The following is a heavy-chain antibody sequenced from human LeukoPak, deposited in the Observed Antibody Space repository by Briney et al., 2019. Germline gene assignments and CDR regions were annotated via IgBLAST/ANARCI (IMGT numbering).Heavy chain of an antibody. CDR2: IYSSGST. D-gene: IGHD2/OR15-2a*01. Sequence: PSETLSLTCRVSGASINSGSNYWGWIRQPPGKTLEWIGSIYSSGSTYYNPSLKSRVIIMIDTPKNHFSLTLSSVTAADTAVYYCARASYFKWTAFDIWGQGTMVTVSS. CDR1: GASINSGSNY. V-gene: IGHV4-39*07. CDR3: ARASYFKWTAFDI. J-gene: IGHJ3*02.